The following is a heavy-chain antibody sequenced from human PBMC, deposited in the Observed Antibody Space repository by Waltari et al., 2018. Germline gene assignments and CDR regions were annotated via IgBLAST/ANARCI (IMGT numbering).Heavy chain of an antibody. Sequence: EVQLLESGGGLVQPGGSLRLSCAASGFTFRSYAMSWVRQAPGKGLAWVSAISGSGGSTYYADSVKGRFTISRDNSKNTLYLQMNSLRAEDTAVYYCAKSPYSYGSREFDYWGQGTLVTVSS. D-gene: IGHD5-18*01. CDR1: GFTFRSYA. CDR2: ISGSGGST. CDR3: AKSPYSYGSREFDY. V-gene: IGHV3-23*01. J-gene: IGHJ4*02.